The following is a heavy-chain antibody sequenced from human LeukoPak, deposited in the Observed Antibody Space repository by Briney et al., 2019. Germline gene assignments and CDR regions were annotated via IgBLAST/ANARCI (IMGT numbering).Heavy chain of an antibody. Sequence: SATLSLTCAVDGGSFSGYYWSWIRQPPGKGLEWIGEINHSGSTNYNPSLKSRVTISVDTPKNQFSLKLSSVTAADTAVYYCARVSFYGPLDCFDPWGQGTLVTVSS. J-gene: IGHJ5*02. CDR3: ARVSFYGPLDCFDP. CDR1: GGSFSGYY. CDR2: INHSGST. D-gene: IGHD1-26*01. V-gene: IGHV4-34*01.